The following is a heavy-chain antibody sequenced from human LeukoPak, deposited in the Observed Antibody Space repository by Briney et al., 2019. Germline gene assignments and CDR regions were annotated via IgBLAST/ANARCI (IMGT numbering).Heavy chain of an antibody. Sequence: SETLSLTCTVSGGSISSSSYYWGWIRQPPGKGLEWIGSIYYSGSTYYNPSLESRVTISVDTSKNQFSLKLSSVTAADTAVYYCARLLYSSGWYYFDYWGQGTLVTVSS. CDR1: GGSISSSSYY. CDR3: ARLLYSSGWYYFDY. D-gene: IGHD6-19*01. V-gene: IGHV4-39*01. CDR2: IYYSGST. J-gene: IGHJ4*02.